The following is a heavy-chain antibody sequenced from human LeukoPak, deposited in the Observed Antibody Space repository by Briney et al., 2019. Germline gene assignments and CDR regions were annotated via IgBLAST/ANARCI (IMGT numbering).Heavy chain of an antibody. J-gene: IGHJ5*02. CDR1: GFTFSSYG. D-gene: IGHD5-12*01. CDR2: INSDGTTT. CDR3: AVSNGGYGP. V-gene: IGHV3-74*01. Sequence: PGGSLRLSCAASGFTFSSYGMHWVRQDPRQGLLWVARINSDGTTTNYADSVKGRFTISRDNAKNTLFLQMNSLRAEDTAVYFCAVSNGGYGPWGQGALVTVSS.